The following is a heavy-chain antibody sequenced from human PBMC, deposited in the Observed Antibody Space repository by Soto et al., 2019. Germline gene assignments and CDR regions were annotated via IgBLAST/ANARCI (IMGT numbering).Heavy chain of an antibody. J-gene: IGHJ6*02. Sequence: SETLSLTCTVSGGSISSGDYYWSWIRQPPGKGLEWIGYIYYSGSTYYNPSLRSRVTISVDTSKNQFSVKLSSVTAADTAVYYCAREQLPYYGMDVWGQGTTVTVSS. D-gene: IGHD3-10*01. CDR3: AREQLPYYGMDV. V-gene: IGHV4-30-4*01. CDR2: IYYSGST. CDR1: GGSISSGDYY.